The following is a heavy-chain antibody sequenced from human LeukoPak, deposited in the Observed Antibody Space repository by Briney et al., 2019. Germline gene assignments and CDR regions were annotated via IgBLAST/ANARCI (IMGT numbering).Heavy chain of an antibody. D-gene: IGHD3-10*01. CDR3: ARGFRSGSFDY. CDR1: GFTFSSYG. V-gene: IGHV3-30*02. J-gene: IGHJ4*02. Sequence: PGGSLRLSCAASGFTFSSYGMHWVRQAPGKGLEWVAFIPYDGSNKYYGDSVKGRFTISSDNSKNTLYLQMNSLRAEDTAVYYCARGFRSGSFDYWGQGTLVTVSS. CDR2: IPYDGSNK.